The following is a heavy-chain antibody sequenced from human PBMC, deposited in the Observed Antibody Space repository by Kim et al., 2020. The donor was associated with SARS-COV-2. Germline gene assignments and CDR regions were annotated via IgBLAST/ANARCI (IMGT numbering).Heavy chain of an antibody. D-gene: IGHD4-17*01. CDR1: GFTFSNAW. CDR2: IKSKTDGGTT. J-gene: IGHJ5*02. V-gene: IGHV3-15*01. CDR3: TTDPLATVTKRAEGQTFDP. Sequence: GGSLRLSCAASGFTFSNAWMSWVRQAPGKGLEWVGRIKSKTDGGTTDYAAPVKGRFTISRDDSKNTLYLQMNSLKTEDTAVYYCTTDPLATVTKRAEGQTFDPWGQGTLVTVSS.